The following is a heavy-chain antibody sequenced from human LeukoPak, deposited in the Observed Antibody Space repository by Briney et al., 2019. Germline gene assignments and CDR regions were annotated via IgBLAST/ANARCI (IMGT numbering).Heavy chain of an antibody. Sequence: GGSLRLSCAASGFTFSSYATTWVRQAPGKGLEWVAAVTSRGVGTHYADSVKGRFTISRDNSKNTIYLQMNSLRAEDTAIYYCGSDLNGDYVGALGYWGRGTLVTVSS. CDR1: GFTFSSYA. D-gene: IGHD4-17*01. CDR3: GSDLNGDYVGALGY. J-gene: IGHJ4*01. CDR2: VTSRGVGT. V-gene: IGHV3-23*01.